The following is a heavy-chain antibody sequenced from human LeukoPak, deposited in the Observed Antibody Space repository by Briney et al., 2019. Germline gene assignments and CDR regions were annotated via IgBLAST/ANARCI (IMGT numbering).Heavy chain of an antibody. CDR3: ARTYGSSGLGYFDL. CDR1: GGSISSYY. Sequence: SETLSLTCTVSGGSISSYYWSWIRQPPGKGLEWIGYIYYSGSTNYSPSLKSRLTISVDTSKNQFSLKLSSVTAADTAVYYCARTYGSSGLGYFDLWGRGTLATVSS. D-gene: IGHD6-13*01. V-gene: IGHV4-59*01. CDR2: IYYSGST. J-gene: IGHJ2*01.